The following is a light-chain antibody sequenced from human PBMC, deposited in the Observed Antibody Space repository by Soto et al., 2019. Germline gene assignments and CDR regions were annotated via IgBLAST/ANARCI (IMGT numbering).Light chain of an antibody. CDR1: QSVSNY. CDR2: GVS. V-gene: IGKV3-11*01. CDR3: QQRDNWPRT. J-gene: IGKJ2*01. Sequence: EIVLTQSPATLSLSPGDIATLACRAIQSVSNYLAWFQQKPGQPPRLLIYGVSNRATGTPARFSGSGSGTDFALTIRSLEPEDSAVYYCQQRDNWPRTFGQGTKVEIK.